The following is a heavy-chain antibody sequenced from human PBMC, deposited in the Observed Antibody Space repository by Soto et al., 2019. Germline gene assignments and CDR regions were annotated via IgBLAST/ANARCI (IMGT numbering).Heavy chain of an antibody. CDR2: ISYDGSNK. D-gene: IGHD3-22*01. Sequence: GGSLRLSCAASGFTFSSYGMHWVRQAPGKGLEWVAVISYDGSNKYYADSVKGRFTISRDSSKNTLYLQMNSLRAEDTAVYYCAKGRNRGYYPYYFDYWGQGTLVTVSS. CDR3: AKGRNRGYYPYYFDY. J-gene: IGHJ4*02. CDR1: GFTFSSYG. V-gene: IGHV3-30*18.